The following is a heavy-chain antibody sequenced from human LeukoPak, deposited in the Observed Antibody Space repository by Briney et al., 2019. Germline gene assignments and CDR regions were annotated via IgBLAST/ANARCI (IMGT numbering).Heavy chain of an antibody. CDR2: ISTSSNRI. Sequence: GGSLRLSCAASGFTFSSHGMNWVRQAPGKGLEWVSYISTSSNRIDYADSVKGRFTMSGDNAKNLLYLQMNSLRDEDTAMYYCARVSAPGTSGWYFGYWGQGTLVTVSS. CDR3: ARVSAPGTSGWYFGY. CDR1: GFTFSSHG. J-gene: IGHJ4*02. V-gene: IGHV3-48*02. D-gene: IGHD6-19*01.